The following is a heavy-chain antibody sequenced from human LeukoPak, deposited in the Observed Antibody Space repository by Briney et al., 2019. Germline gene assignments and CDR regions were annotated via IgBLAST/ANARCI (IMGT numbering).Heavy chain of an antibody. V-gene: IGHV3-30*03. D-gene: IGHD1-26*01. CDR2: ISYDGSNK. Sequence: GGSLRLSCAASGFTFSSYGMHWVRQASGKGLEWVAVISYDGSNKYYADSVKGRFTISRDNSKNTLYLQMNSLRAEDTAVYYCARDKVGVPNWGQGTLVTVSS. CDR1: GFTFSSYG. CDR3: ARDKVGVPN. J-gene: IGHJ4*02.